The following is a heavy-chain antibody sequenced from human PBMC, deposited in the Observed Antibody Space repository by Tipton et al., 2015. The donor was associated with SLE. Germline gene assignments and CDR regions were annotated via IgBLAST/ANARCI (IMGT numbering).Heavy chain of an antibody. J-gene: IGHJ4*02. CDR1: GDSVGTNY. CDR2: LYVSGSPT. D-gene: IGHD3-10*01. CDR3: ARIRSGVGDPFDF. Sequence: TLSLTCTVSGDSVGTNYWNWLRQPAGKGLEWIGRLYVSGSPTPYNPSLEGRVIVSVDTSQNQVSLKLTSVTAADTAVYYCARIRSGVGDPFDFWGQGTLVTGS. V-gene: IGHV4-4*07.